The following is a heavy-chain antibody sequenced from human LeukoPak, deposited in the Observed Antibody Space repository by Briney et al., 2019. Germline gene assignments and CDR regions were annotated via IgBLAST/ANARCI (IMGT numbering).Heavy chain of an antibody. V-gene: IGHV4-61*01. D-gene: IGHD4-17*01. Sequence: SETLSLTCTVSGGSVSSGSYYCSWIRQPPGKGLEWIGYIYYSGSTNYNPSLKSRVTISVDASKNQFSLKLSSVTAADTAVYYCARDQIVPGPSTVTSRALDYWGQGTLVTVSS. CDR1: GGSVSSGSYY. J-gene: IGHJ4*02. CDR3: ARDQIVPGPSTVTSRALDY. CDR2: IYYSGST.